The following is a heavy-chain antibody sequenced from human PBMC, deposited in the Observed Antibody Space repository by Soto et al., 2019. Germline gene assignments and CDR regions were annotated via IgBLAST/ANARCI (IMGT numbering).Heavy chain of an antibody. J-gene: IGHJ4*02. Sequence: PGGSLRLSCAASGFTFSSYAMSWVRQAPGKGLEWVSAISGSGGSTYYADSVKGRFTISRDNSKNTLYLQMNSLRAEDTAVYYCEKDRGPRTDFDYWRQRTLVTVSS. CDR3: EKDRGPRTDFDY. CDR1: GFTFSSYA. D-gene: IGHD1-1*01. CDR2: ISGSGGST. V-gene: IGHV3-23*01.